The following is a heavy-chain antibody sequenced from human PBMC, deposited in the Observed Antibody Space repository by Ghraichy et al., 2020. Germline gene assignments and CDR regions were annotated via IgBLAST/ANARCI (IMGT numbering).Heavy chain of an antibody. J-gene: IGHJ4*02. D-gene: IGHD3-16*02. CDR3: ARDSLYYDYVWGSYRPPYYFDY. CDR2: ISSSSSTI. CDR1: GFTFSSYS. V-gene: IGHV3-48*01. Sequence: GGSLRLSCAASGFTFSSYSMNWVRQAPGKGLEWVSYISSSSSTIYYADSVKGRFTISRDNAKNSLYLQMNSLRAEDTAVYYCARDSLYYDYVWGSYRPPYYFDYWGQGTLVTVSS.